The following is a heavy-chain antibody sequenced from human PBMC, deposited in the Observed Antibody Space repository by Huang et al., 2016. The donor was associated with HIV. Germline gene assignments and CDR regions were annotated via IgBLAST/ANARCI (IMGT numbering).Heavy chain of an antibody. Sequence: VQLLESGGGLVQPGGSRRLSCAASGFTFSSYAMSWVRQAPGKGLGWVSTISGSGVSTYHADSGKVRFTTSRDNSENMLYLQMHTLRAEDTAVYYCAKGEFVGESYFDQWGQGTLVTVSS. V-gene: IGHV3-23*01. CDR2: ISGSGVST. CDR1: GFTFSSYA. J-gene: IGHJ4*02. CDR3: AKGEFVGESYFDQ. D-gene: IGHD3-10*01.